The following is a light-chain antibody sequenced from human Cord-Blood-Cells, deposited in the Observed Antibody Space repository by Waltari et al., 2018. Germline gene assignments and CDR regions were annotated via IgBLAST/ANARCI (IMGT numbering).Light chain of an antibody. Sequence: QSALTQPASVSGSPGQSITLPCTGNSSDVGSYNSVSWYQQHPGKAPKLMIYEGSKRPSWVSIRFSGSKSGNTASLTISGLQAGDESDYYCCSYAGSSTVVFGGGTKLTVL. V-gene: IGLV2-23*01. CDR2: EGS. CDR3: CSYAGSSTVV. J-gene: IGLJ2*01. CDR1: SSDVGSYNS.